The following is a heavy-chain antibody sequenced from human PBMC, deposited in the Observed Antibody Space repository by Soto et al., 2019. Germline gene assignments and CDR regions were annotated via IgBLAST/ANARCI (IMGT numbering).Heavy chain of an antibody. CDR3: AIGDRSSWIGNH. V-gene: IGHV1-69*01. CDR1: GGTFSSHA. Sequence: QVHLVQSGAEVTKAGSSVKVSCKDSGGTFSSHAFSWVRQAPGQGLEWVGGIIPIFETATYAQEFQGRVTISADESTNTVILELNTLRSDETARYFCAIGDRSSWIGNHWGPGTQVTVS. J-gene: IGHJ4*02. CDR2: IIPIFETA. D-gene: IGHD6-6*01.